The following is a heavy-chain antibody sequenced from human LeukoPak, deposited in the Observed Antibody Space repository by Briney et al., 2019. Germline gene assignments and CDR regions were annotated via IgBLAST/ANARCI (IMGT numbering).Heavy chain of an antibody. CDR3: AREPKGVWSGPPAGEFDP. CDR1: GGSISSSSYY. J-gene: IGHJ5*02. V-gene: IGHV4-39*02. D-gene: IGHD3-3*01. Sequence: SETLSLTCTVSGGSISSSSYYWGWIRQPPGKGLEWIGSIYYSGSTYYNPSLKSRVTISVDTSKNQFSLKLSSVTAADTAVYYCAREPKGVWSGPPAGEFDPWGQGTLVTVSS. CDR2: IYYSGST.